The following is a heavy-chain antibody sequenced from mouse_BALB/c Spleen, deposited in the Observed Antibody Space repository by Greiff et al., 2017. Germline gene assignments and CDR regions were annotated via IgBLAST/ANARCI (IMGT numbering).Heavy chain of an antibody. J-gene: IGHJ3*01. Sequence: VQLQQPGAELVMPGASVKMSCKASGYTFTDYWMHWVKQRPGQGLEWIGAIDTSDSYTSYKQKFKGKATLTVDESSSTAYMQLSSLTSEDSAVYYCARSSSYGNYEAWFAYWGQGTLVTVSA. V-gene: IGHV1-69*01. D-gene: IGHD2-1*01. CDR2: IDTSDSYT. CDR3: ARSSSYGNYEAWFAY. CDR1: GYTFTDYW.